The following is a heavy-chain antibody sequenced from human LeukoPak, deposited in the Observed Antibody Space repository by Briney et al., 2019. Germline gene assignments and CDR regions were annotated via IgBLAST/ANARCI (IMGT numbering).Heavy chain of an antibody. CDR3: ATMGSLGLTGVRGSWFDP. D-gene: IGHD3-10*01. V-gene: IGHV1-24*01. Sequence: ASVKVSCKVSGYTLTELSMHWVRQAPGKGLEWMGGFDPEDGETIYAQKFQGRVTMTEDTSTDTAYMELSSLRSEDTAVYYCATMGSLGLTGVRGSWFDPWGQGTLVTVSS. CDR2: FDPEDGET. J-gene: IGHJ5*02. CDR1: GYTLTELS.